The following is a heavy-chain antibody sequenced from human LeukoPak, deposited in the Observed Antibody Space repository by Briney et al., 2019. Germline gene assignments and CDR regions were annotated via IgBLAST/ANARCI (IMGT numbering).Heavy chain of an antibody. J-gene: IGHJ4*02. CDR1: GGSISTYY. Sequence: PSETLSLTCTVSGGSISTYYWSWVRQPPGKGLEWIGYIYYTGDTRSNPSLKSRVTLLVDTSKNQFSLRLTSVTAADTAVYYCARHRRGSCDGGDCPYYFDHWGQGTLVTVSS. D-gene: IGHD2-21*02. V-gene: IGHV4-59*08. CDR2: IYYTGDT. CDR3: ARHRRGSCDGGDCPYYFDH.